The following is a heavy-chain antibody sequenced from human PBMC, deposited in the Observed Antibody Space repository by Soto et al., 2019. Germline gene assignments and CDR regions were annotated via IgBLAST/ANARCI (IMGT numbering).Heavy chain of an antibody. CDR1: GYTFTSYG. CDR3: ARLSWSGYYGSGSYPSAVDY. CDR2: ISAYNGNT. J-gene: IGHJ4*02. D-gene: IGHD3-10*01. V-gene: IGHV1-18*01. Sequence: GASVKVSCKASGYTFTSYGISWVRQAPGQGLEWMGWISAYNGNTNYAQKLKGGVTMTTDTSTSTANKEKRSLRSDDTAVYYCARLSWSGYYGSGSYPSAVDYWGQGTLVTVSS.